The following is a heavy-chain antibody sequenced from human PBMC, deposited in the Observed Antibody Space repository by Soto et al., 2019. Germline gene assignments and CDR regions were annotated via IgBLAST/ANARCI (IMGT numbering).Heavy chain of an antibody. CDR2: INPNSGAT. CDR1: GYTLIGYY. Sequence: QVQLVQSGAEVKKPGASVKVSCKASGYTLIGYYMHWVRQAPGQGLEWMGWINPNSGATNYAQKFLGRVTMTRDTSISTAYMELSGLRADDTAVYYCVRILTTDGLDIWGQGTMVTVSS. J-gene: IGHJ3*02. D-gene: IGHD2-15*01. CDR3: VRILTTDGLDI. V-gene: IGHV1-2*02.